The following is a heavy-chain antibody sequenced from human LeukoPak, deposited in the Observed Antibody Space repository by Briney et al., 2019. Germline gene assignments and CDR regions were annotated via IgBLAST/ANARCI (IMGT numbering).Heavy chain of an antibody. CDR3: SRESGAFSPFGY. Sequence: TSETLSLTCGVSGGSISSTNWWSWVRQPPGQGLEWIGEISLSGGTNYNPSLKSRVTMSLDRSKNHLSLTLTSVTAADTAVCYCSRESGAFSPFGYWGQGTLVTVSS. V-gene: IGHV4-4*02. D-gene: IGHD1-26*01. CDR2: ISLSGGT. J-gene: IGHJ4*02. CDR1: GGSISSTNW.